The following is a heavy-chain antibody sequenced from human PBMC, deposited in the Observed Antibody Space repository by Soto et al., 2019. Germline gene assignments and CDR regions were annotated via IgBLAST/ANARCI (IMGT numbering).Heavy chain of an antibody. V-gene: IGHV1-18*01. CDR2: ITANNVNT. J-gene: IGHJ4*02. D-gene: IGHD3-22*01. CDR3: ARDMGGYYFEPNDY. CDR1: GYTFTSYG. Sequence: ASVKVSCKTSGYTFTSYGISWVRQAPGQGLEWMGWITANNVNTNYAQKFQARATMTTDTSTATAYMELRSLRSDDTAVYYCARDMGGYYFEPNDYWGQGTLVTVSS.